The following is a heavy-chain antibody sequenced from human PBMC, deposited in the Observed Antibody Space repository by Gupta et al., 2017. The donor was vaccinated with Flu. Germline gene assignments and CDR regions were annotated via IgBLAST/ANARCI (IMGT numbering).Heavy chain of an antibody. J-gene: IGHJ4*02. CDR1: GGSISSDYYY. V-gene: IGHV4-39*01. CDR2: IYYSGST. Sequence: QLQLQESGPGLVKLSETLSLTCTVSGGSISSDYYYWGWIRQPPGQGLEWIGSIYYSGSTHYNPSLKSRVTISVDTSKNQFSLKLSSVTAADTAVYYCARLRGYSYGYADYWGQGTLVTVSS. D-gene: IGHD5-18*01. CDR3: ARLRGYSYGYADY.